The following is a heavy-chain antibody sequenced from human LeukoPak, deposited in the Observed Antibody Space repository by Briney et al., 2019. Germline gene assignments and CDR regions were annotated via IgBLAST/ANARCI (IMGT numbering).Heavy chain of an antibody. D-gene: IGHD6-19*01. Sequence: GGSLTLSCEASGLILRGHAMSWVRQAPGKGLEWVSGIGDSGEIERYADSVKGRFTITRDNFRNTVYLEMRSLRPEDTAVYYCAKGYSSGWTPFDYWGQGTQVTVSS. CDR1: GLILRGHA. V-gene: IGHV3-23*01. CDR2: IGDSGEIE. J-gene: IGHJ4*02. CDR3: AKGYSSGWTPFDY.